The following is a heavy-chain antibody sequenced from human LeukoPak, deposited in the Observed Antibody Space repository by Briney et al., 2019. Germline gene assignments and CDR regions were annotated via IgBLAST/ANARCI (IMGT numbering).Heavy chain of an antibody. D-gene: IGHD3-10*01. CDR2: ISYDGSNK. V-gene: IGHV3-30*03. CDR1: GFTFSSYG. J-gene: IGHJ4*02. Sequence: PGGSLRLSCAASGFTFSSYGMYWVRQAPGKGLEWVAVISYDGSNKYYADSVKGRFTISRDNSKNTLYLQMNSLRAEDTAVYYCTGNYYGSGSYADFDYWGQGTLVTVSS. CDR3: TGNYYGSGSYADFDY.